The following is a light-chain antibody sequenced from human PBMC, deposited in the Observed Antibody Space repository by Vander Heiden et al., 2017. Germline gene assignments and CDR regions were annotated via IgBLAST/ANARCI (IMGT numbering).Light chain of an antibody. Sequence: EIVLTQSPATLSLSPGERATLSCRASQSVRSYLAWYKQKPGQAPRLLIYDASNRATGIPARFSGSGCGTDFTLTISSREPEDFAVYYCQQRSNWPLLTFGGGTKVEIK. CDR1: QSVRSY. J-gene: IGKJ4*01. CDR2: DAS. V-gene: IGKV3-11*01. CDR3: QQRSNWPLLT.